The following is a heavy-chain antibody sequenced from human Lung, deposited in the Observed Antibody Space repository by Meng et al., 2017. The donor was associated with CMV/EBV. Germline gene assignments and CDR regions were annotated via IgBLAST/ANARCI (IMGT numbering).Heavy chain of an antibody. D-gene: IGHD2-2*02. V-gene: IGHV3-48*03. CDR3: ARDMDYTSAAYDY. CDR1: GFNLRDYE. J-gene: IGHJ4*02. CDR2: MTTSGNSI. Sequence: GESXKISCVVSGFNLRDYEVNWVRQAPGKGLEWVAYMTTSGNSIHYAASVRGRFTISRDNAQNSFFLHMDGLRVEDTAVYYCARDMDYTSAAYDYWGQGTXVNVYS.